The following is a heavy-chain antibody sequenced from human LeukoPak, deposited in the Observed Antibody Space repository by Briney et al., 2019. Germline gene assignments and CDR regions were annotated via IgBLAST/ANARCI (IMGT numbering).Heavy chain of an antibody. CDR1: GFTFSDHY. D-gene: IGHD3-10*01. CDR3: ATKTPYGSGIGY. Sequence: GGSLRLSCAASGFTFSDHYMDWVRQAPGKGLEWVGRTRNKANSYTTEYAASVKGRFTISRDDSKNSLYLQMNSLKTEDTAVYYCATKTPYGSGIGYWGQGTLVTVSS. CDR2: TRNKANSYTT. J-gene: IGHJ4*02. V-gene: IGHV3-72*01.